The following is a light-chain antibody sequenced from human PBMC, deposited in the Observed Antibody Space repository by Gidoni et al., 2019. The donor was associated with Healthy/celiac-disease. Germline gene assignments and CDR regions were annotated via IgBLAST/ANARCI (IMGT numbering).Light chain of an antibody. J-gene: IGKJ1*01. V-gene: IGKV2-28*01. CDR2: LGS. Sequence: DIVMSQSPLSLPGTPGKPASISCRSSRSLLHINGYNDLGWYLQKPGQSPQLLIYLGSNRASGVPDRFSGSGSGTDFTLKISRVEAEDVGVYYCMQALQTPWTFXQXTKVEIK. CDR1: RSLLHINGYND. CDR3: MQALQTPWT.